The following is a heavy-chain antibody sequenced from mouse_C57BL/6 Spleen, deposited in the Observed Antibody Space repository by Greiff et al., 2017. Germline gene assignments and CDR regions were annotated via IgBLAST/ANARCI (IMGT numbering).Heavy chain of an antibody. D-gene: IGHD2-2*01. CDR3: AKRIGGGYDDAMDY. CDR2: IWGGGST. Sequence: VMLVESGPGLVAPSQSLSITCTVSGFSLTSYGVDWVRQPPGKGLEWLGVIWGGGSTNYNSAHMSRLSISKDNSKSQVYLKMNRLQTDETAMYYCAKRIGGGYDDAMDYGGQGTSVTVSS. V-gene: IGHV2-9*01. J-gene: IGHJ4*01. CDR1: GFSLTSYG.